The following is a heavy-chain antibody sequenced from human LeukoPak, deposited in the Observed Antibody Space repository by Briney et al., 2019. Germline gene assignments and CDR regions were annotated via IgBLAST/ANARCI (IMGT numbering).Heavy chain of an antibody. CDR3: AKGTIVGAAPYYYMDV. V-gene: IGHV3-23*01. CDR2: ISGSGGST. J-gene: IGHJ6*03. Sequence: GGSLRLSCAASGFTFSSYAMSWVRQAPGKGLEWVSAISGSGGSTYYADSVKGRFTISRDNPKNTLYLQMNSLRAEDTAVYYCAKGTIVGAAPYYYMDVWGKGTTVTVSS. CDR1: GFTFSSYA. D-gene: IGHD1-26*01.